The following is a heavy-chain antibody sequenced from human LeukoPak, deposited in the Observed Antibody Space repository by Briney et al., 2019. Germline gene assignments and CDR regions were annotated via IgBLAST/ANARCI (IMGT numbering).Heavy chain of an antibody. D-gene: IGHD4-17*01. Sequence: ASVKVSCKASGYTVTNYYIHWVRQAPGQGLEWMGIINPAGGSTGYAQKFQGRVTMTRDTSTSTVYMELSSLRSEDTAVYYCARYNGDLTGGFDYWGQGTLVTVSS. CDR3: ARYNGDLTGGFDY. J-gene: IGHJ4*02. V-gene: IGHV1-46*01. CDR2: INPAGGST. CDR1: GYTVTNYY.